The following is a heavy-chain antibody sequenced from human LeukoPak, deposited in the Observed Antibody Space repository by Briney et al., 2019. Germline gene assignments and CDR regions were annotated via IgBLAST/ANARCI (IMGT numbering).Heavy chain of an antibody. CDR2: VFTTGST. V-gene: IGHV4-61*02. J-gene: IGHJ5*02. CDR1: GDSISTGFYY. Sequence: SETLSLTCAVSGDSISTGFYYRTWIRQPAGKGLEWLGRVFTTGSTNYNPSLKSRVTISVDTSKNQFSLKLSSVTAADTAVYYCAREGMATTDNWFDPWGQGTLVTVSS. D-gene: IGHD5-24*01. CDR3: AREGMATTDNWFDP.